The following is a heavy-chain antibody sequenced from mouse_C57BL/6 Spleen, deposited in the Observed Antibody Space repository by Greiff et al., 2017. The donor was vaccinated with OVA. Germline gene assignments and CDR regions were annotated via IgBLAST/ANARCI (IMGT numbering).Heavy chain of an antibody. CDR3: TPITTVVARVYFDY. CDR2: IDPETGGT. J-gene: IGHJ2*01. V-gene: IGHV1-15*01. Sequence: QVQLQQSGAELVRPGASVTLSCKASGYTFTDYEMHWVKQTPVHGLEWIGAIDPETGGTAYNQKFKGKAILTADKSSSTAYMELRSLTSEDSAVYYCTPITTVVARVYFDYWGQGTTLTVSS. CDR1: GYTFTDYE. D-gene: IGHD1-1*01.